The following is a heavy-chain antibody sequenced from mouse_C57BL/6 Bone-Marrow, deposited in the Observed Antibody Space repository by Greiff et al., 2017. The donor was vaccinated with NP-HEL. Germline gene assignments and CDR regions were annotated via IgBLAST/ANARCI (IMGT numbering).Heavy chain of an antibody. CDR3: AREGYYGSSWAMDY. D-gene: IGHD1-1*01. Sequence: EVQLQQSGPELVKPGASVKMSCKASGYTFTDYNMHWVKQSHGKSLEWIGYINPNNGGTSYNQKFKGKATLTVNKSSSTAYMELRSLTSEDSAVYYCAREGYYGSSWAMDYWGQGTSVTVSS. V-gene: IGHV1-22*01. CDR1: GYTFTDYN. J-gene: IGHJ4*01. CDR2: INPNNGGT.